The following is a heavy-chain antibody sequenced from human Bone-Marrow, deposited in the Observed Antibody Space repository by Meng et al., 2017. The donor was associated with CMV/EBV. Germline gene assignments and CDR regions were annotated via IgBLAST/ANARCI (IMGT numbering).Heavy chain of an antibody. CDR3: AKAGGRQWVITFDY. J-gene: IGHJ4*02. Sequence: GESLKISCAASGFTFSSYAMSWVRQAPGKGLEWVSGISGSGGSTYYADSVKGRFTISRDNSKNTLYLQMNSLRAEDTAVYSCAKAGGRQWVITFDYWGQGTLVTVSS. CDR1: GFTFSSYA. D-gene: IGHD6-19*01. CDR2: ISGSGGST. V-gene: IGHV3-23*01.